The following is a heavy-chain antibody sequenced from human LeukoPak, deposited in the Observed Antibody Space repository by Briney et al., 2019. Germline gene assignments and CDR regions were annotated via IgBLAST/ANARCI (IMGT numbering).Heavy chain of an antibody. V-gene: IGHV3-21*01. CDR3: ARSRGYSGYDPIDY. Sequence: GGSLRLSCAASGFTFSSYGMNWVRQAPGKGLEWVSSISSSSSYIYYADSVKGRFTISRDNAKNSLYLQVNSLRAEDTAVYYCARSRGYSGYDPIDYWGQGTLVAVSS. J-gene: IGHJ4*02. CDR1: GFTFSSYG. D-gene: IGHD5-12*01. CDR2: ISSSSSYI.